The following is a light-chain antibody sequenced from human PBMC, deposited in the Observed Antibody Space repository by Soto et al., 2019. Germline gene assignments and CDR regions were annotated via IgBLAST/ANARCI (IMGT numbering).Light chain of an antibody. CDR1: QGISSY. CDR2: AAS. CDR3: QQVKNYPLT. J-gene: IGKJ4*01. V-gene: IGKV1-9*01. Sequence: DIQLTQSPSFLSASVGDRVTITCRASQGISSYVAWYQQKPGKAPKVLIYAASTLKSGVPSRFSGSGSGTEFTLTISSLQPEDFATYHCQQVKNYPLTFGGGTRLEIK.